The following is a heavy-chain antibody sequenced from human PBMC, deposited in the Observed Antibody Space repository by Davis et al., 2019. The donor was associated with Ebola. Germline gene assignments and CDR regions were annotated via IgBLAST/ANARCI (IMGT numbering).Heavy chain of an antibody. CDR1: GGSIISYY. J-gene: IGHJ5*02. V-gene: IGHV4-59*01. CDR2: IYYSGRT. Sequence: MPGGSLRLSCTVSGGSIISYYWSWIRQPPGKGLEWIGYIYYSGRTNYNPSLKSRVTISVDTSKNQFSLKLSSVTAADTAVYYCARGLTMIVTWGQGTLVTVSS. CDR3: ARGLTMIVT. D-gene: IGHD3-22*01.